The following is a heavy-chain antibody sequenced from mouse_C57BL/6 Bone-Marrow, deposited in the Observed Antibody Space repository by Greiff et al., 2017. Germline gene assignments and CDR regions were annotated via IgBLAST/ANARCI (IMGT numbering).Heavy chain of an antibody. CDR1: GYTFTSYW. Sequence: VQLQQPGAELVRPGSSVKLSCKASGYTFTSYWMDWVKQRPGQGLEWIGNIYPSDSETHYNQKFKDKATLTVDKSSSTAYMQLSSLTSEDSAVYYCAREDYYGSDYWGQGTTLTVSS. J-gene: IGHJ2*01. CDR2: IYPSDSET. D-gene: IGHD1-1*01. CDR3: AREDYYGSDY. V-gene: IGHV1-61*01.